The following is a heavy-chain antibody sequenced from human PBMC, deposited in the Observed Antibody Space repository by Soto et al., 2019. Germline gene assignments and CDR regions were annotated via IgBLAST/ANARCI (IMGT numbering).Heavy chain of an antibody. CDR1: GYSFTSYW. Sequence: PGVSLQISWRGAGYSFTSYWIGWMRQMPGKGLEWMGIIYPGDSDTRYSPSFQGQVTISADKSISTAYLQWSSLKASDTAMYYCARQRYDFWSGIEVVFPWLDPWGQGTLVTVSS. CDR3: ARQRYDFWSGIEVVFPWLDP. V-gene: IGHV5-51*01. CDR2: IYPGDSDT. D-gene: IGHD3-3*01. J-gene: IGHJ5*02.